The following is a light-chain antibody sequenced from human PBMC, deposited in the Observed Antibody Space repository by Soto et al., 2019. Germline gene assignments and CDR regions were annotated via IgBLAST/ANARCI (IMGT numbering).Light chain of an antibody. V-gene: IGKV3-11*01. CDR1: QSIRNY. CDR2: DAS. Sequence: EIVLTQSTATLSLSPGERATLSCRASQSIRNYLAWYQQKPGQAPRLLIFDASNRATGIPARFSGSGSGTDFTLTISSLEPEDFAVYYCQPRSNWPRTFGPGTKVDIK. CDR3: QPRSNWPRT. J-gene: IGKJ3*01.